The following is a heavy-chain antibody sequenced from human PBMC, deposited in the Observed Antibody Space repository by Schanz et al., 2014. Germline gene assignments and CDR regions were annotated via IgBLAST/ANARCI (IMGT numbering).Heavy chain of an antibody. Sequence: EVQLMESGGGLVKPGGSLRLSCVASGFAFSSFAMTWVRQAPGRGLEWVSYVSRSTPDIYYADSVKGRFTMSRDNSKNTVYLQMNSLRAEDTAIYYCAKDAPYPFDLWGRGTLITVSS. CDR2: VSRSTPDI. CDR1: GFAFSSFA. V-gene: IGHV3-21*04. J-gene: IGHJ2*01. CDR3: AKDAPYPFDL.